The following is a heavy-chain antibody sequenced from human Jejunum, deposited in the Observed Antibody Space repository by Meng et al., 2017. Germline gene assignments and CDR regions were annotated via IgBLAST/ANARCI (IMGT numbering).Heavy chain of an antibody. J-gene: IGHJ2*01. D-gene: IGHD1-1*01. Sequence: QESAPGLVTPSQTLSLPCTVSGASLSSVNYYWTWIRQHPGKGLEWIGYIYYSGSTYYNPSLQSLVTISIDMSENQFSLKLTSVTAADTAVYYCARVNWTSSYWYFDLWGRGTLVTVSS. CDR3: ARVNWTSSYWYFDL. CDR2: IYYSGST. V-gene: IGHV4-31*01. CDR1: GASLSSVNYY.